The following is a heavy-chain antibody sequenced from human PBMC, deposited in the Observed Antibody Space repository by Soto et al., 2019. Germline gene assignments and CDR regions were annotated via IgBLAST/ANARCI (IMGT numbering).Heavy chain of an antibody. J-gene: IGHJ3*02. Sequence: EVQLVESGGGLLQPGRSLRLSCAASGFTFDDYAMHWVRQAPGKGLEWVSGISWNSGSIGYADSVKGRFTISRDNAKNSLYLQMNSLRAEDTALYYCAKDMSVASGGAFDIWGQGTMVTVSS. CDR3: AKDMSVASGGAFDI. D-gene: IGHD3-10*01. CDR1: GFTFDDYA. CDR2: ISWNSGSI. V-gene: IGHV3-9*01.